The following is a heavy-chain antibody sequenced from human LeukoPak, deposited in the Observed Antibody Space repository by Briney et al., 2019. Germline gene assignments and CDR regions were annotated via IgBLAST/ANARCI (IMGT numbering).Heavy chain of an antibody. CDR1: GFTFGSYA. Sequence: GGSLRLSCAASGFTFGSYAMHWVCQAPGKGLEWVAVISYDGSNKYYADSVKGRFTISRDNSKNTLYLQMNSLRAEDTAVYYCARWDSGLWGQGTLVTVSS. CDR3: ARWDSGL. V-gene: IGHV3-30*04. D-gene: IGHD5-12*01. J-gene: IGHJ4*02. CDR2: ISYDGSNK.